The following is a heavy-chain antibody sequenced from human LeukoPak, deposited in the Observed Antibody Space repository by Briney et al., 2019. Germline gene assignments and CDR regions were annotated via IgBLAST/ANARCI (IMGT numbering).Heavy chain of an antibody. D-gene: IGHD4/OR15-4a*01. V-gene: IGHV4-31*03. Sequence: SQTLSLTCTVSGGSISSGGYYWNWIRQLPGKGLEWIGYIYYSGSTSYNPSLKSRVTISIDTSKNQFSLKLSSVTAADTAVYYCARTPRTLVLIWYFDLWGRGTLVTVSS. J-gene: IGHJ2*01. CDR1: GGSISSGGYY. CDR2: IYYSGST. CDR3: ARTPRTLVLIWYFDL.